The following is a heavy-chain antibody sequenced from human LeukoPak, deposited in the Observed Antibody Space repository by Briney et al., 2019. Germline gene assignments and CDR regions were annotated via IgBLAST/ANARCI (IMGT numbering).Heavy chain of an antibody. CDR2: IKQDGSEK. CDR1: GFTFSNYW. Sequence: GGSLRLSCAASGFTFSNYWMSWVRQAPGKGLEWVANIKQDGSEKYYVDSVKGRFTISRDNAKNSLDLQMNSLRAEDTAVYFCARDYDILTAYHASFDIWGQGTLVTVSS. V-gene: IGHV3-7*01. D-gene: IGHD3-9*01. CDR3: ARDYDILTAYHASFDI. J-gene: IGHJ4*02.